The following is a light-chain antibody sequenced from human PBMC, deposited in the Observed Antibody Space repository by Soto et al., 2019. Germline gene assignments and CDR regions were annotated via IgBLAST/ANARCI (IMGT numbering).Light chain of an antibody. CDR2: AAS. J-gene: IGKJ4*01. CDR3: QQSYSTPLT. V-gene: IGKV1-39*01. Sequence: DIQMTQSPSSLSASVGDRVTITCRASQSISNYLNWYQRXXXKAPEFLIYAASSLQSGVPSRFSGSGSGTDFTLTISSLQPEDFATYYCQQSYSTPLTFGGGTKVEMK. CDR1: QSISNY.